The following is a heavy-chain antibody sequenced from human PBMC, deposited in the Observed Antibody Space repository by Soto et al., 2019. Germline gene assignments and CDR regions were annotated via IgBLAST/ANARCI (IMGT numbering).Heavy chain of an antibody. CDR2: ISAYNGNT. V-gene: IGHV1-18*01. J-gene: IGHJ4*02. Sequence: QVQLVQSGAEVKQSGASVKVSCKASGYTFNRYAISWVRQAPGQGLEWMGWISAYNGNTNYAQKFQGRVTMTTDTSTSTAYMELRSLRSDDTAVYYCARLYYYDTSGYYYVEDFWGQGTLVTVSS. CDR3: ARLYYYDTSGYYYVEDF. D-gene: IGHD3-22*01. CDR1: GYTFNRYA.